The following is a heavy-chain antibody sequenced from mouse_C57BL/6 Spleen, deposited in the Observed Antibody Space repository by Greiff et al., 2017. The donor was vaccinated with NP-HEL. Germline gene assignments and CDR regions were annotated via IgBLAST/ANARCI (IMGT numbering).Heavy chain of an antibody. CDR1: GYAFTNYL. V-gene: IGHV1-54*01. Sequence: VQLQQSGAELVRPGTSVKVSCKASGYAFTNYLIEWVKQRPGQGLEWIGVTNPGSGGTNYNEKFKGKATLTADKSSSTAYMQLSSLTSEDSAVYFCAREGITTEGYFDVWGTGTTVTVSS. CDR3: AREGITTEGYFDV. J-gene: IGHJ1*03. D-gene: IGHD1-1*01. CDR2: TNPGSGGT.